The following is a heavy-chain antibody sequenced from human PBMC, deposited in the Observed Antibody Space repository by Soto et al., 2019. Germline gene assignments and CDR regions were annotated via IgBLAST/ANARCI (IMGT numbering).Heavy chain of an antibody. CDR2: IIPILGIA. Sequence: QVQLVQSGAEVKKPGSSVKVSCKASGGTFSSYTISWVRQAPGQGLEWMGRIIPILGIANYAQKFQGRVTITEDKSTSTAYMELSSLRSEDTAVYYCARSSSSRAYYYYGMDVWGQGTTVTVSS. D-gene: IGHD6-6*01. J-gene: IGHJ6*02. CDR3: ARSSSSRAYYYYGMDV. V-gene: IGHV1-69*02. CDR1: GGTFSSYT.